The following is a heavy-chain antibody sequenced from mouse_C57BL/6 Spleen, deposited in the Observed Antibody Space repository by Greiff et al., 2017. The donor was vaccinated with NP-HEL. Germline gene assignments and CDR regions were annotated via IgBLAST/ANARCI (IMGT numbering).Heavy chain of an antibody. CDR2: IDPSDSYT. CDR3: ARSGAGTH. J-gene: IGHJ2*01. D-gene: IGHD4-1*01. V-gene: IGHV1-69*01. Sequence: QVQLQQPGAELVMPGASVKLSCKASGYTFTSYWMHWVKQRPGQGLEWIGEIDPSDSYTNYNQKFKGKSTLTVDKSSSTAYMQLISLTSEDSAVYYCARSGAGTHWGQGTTLTVSS. CDR1: GYTFTSYW.